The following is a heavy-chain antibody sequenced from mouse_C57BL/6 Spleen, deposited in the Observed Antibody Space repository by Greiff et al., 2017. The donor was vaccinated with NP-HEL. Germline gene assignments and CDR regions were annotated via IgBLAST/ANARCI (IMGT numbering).Heavy chain of an antibody. CDR3: ARGVYYDYCWCAY. V-gene: IGHV1-7*01. CDR1: GYTFTSYW. D-gene: IGHD2-4*01. Sequence: QVQLKQSGAELAKPGASVKLSCKASGYTFTSYWMHWVKQRPGQGLEWIGYINPSSGYTKYNQKFKDKATLTADKSSSTAYMQLSSLTYEDSAVYYCARGVYYDYCWCAYWGQGTLVTVSA. J-gene: IGHJ3*01. CDR2: INPSSGYT.